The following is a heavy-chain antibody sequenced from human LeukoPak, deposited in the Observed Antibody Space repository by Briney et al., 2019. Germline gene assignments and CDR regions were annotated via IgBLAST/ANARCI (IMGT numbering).Heavy chain of an antibody. Sequence: SVKVSCKASGGTFSSYAISWVRQAPGQGLEWMGGIIPIFGTANYAQKFQGRVTITADESTSTAYMELSSLRSEDTAVYYCARASRWLQFGGYFDYWGQGTLVTVSS. J-gene: IGHJ4*02. CDR1: GGTFSSYA. CDR3: ARASRWLQFGGYFDY. V-gene: IGHV1-69*13. D-gene: IGHD5-24*01. CDR2: IIPIFGTA.